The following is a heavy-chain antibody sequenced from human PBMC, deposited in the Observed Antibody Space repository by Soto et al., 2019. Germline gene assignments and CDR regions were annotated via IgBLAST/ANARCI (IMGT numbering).Heavy chain of an antibody. Sequence: QVHLQQWGAGLLRPSETLSIPCAVYGGSFSGYYWSWIRQPPGKGLAWIGEVHHSGITNYNPSLKSRVTISVATSKNQLSLKLSSVTAADTAVYYCARNGYYSIEYWGQGTLVTVSS. CDR1: GGSFSGYY. J-gene: IGHJ4*02. V-gene: IGHV4-34*01. CDR3: ARNGYYSIEY. CDR2: VHHSGIT. D-gene: IGHD3-22*01.